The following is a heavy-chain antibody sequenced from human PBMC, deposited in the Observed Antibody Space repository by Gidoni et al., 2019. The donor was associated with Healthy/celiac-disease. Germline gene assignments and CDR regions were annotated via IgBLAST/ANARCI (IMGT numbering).Heavy chain of an antibody. V-gene: IGHV4-31*03. CDR1: GRSISRGGYY. J-gene: IGHJ5*02. Sequence: QVQLQESGPGLAKPSQTLSLTCTVSGRSISRGGYYWSWIRQHPGKGLEWIGYIYYSGSTYYNPSLKSRVTISVDTSKNQFSLKLSSVTAADTAVYYCARGPGITMVRGVRWFDPWGQGTLVTVSS. CDR3: ARGPGITMVRGVRWFDP. D-gene: IGHD3-10*01. CDR2: IYYSGST.